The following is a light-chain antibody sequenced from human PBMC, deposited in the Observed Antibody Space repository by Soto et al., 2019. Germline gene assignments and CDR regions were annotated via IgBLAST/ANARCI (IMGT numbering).Light chain of an antibody. J-gene: IGKJ1*01. CDR3: QQYDLYSA. CDR1: QNINSH. V-gene: IGKV1-5*03. CDR2: TAS. Sequence: DIQMTQSPSTLSASVGDRVTITCRASQNINSHLAWYQQKPGKAPKLLIYTASSLQSGAPSRFSGSWSGTDFSLTISSLQPDDFATFYCQQYDLYSAFGQGTKVEIK.